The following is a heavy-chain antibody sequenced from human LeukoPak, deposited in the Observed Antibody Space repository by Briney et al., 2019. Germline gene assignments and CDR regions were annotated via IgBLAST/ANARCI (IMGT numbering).Heavy chain of an antibody. CDR1: GFSFDDNA. J-gene: IGHJ1*01. V-gene: IGHV3-43*02. Sequence: GGSLRLSCAASGFSFDDNAMYWVRQAPGKGLEWVSLISGDGATTYYADSVKGRFNISRDNSESSLYLQMNSLRIEDSALYYCAKDNQRGGFQHWGQGTLVAVSS. CDR3: AKDNQRGGFQH. CDR2: ISGDGATT. D-gene: IGHD3-16*01.